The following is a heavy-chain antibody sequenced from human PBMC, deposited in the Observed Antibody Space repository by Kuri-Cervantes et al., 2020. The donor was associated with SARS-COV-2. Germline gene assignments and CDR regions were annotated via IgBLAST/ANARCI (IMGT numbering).Heavy chain of an antibody. CDR1: GGSISSYY. Sequence: ESLKISCTASGGSISSYYWSWIRQPPGKGLEWIGYIYYSGSTNYNPSLKSRVTISVDTSKNQFSLKLSSVTAADTAVYYCASSLVSGFSEDSFDIWGQGTMVTVSS. V-gene: IGHV4-59*01. CDR2: IYYSGST. D-gene: IGHD2-2*01. J-gene: IGHJ3*02. CDR3: ASSLVSGFSEDSFDI.